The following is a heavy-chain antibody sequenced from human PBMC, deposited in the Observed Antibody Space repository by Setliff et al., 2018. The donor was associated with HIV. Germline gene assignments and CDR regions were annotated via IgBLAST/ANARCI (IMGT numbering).Heavy chain of an antibody. CDR2: INPSRGGT. J-gene: IGHJ4*02. D-gene: IGHD3-3*01. CDR1: GYTFTASI. CDR3: ARDLDSASNAQDYFAY. V-gene: IGHV1-2*02. Sequence: ASVKVSCKTSGYTFTASIVHWVRQAPGQRLEWMGWINPSRGGTNYAQNFQGRVTMTRDTSIRTAYMELSRLQSDDTAVYYCARDLDSASNAQDYFAYWGQGTPVTVSS.